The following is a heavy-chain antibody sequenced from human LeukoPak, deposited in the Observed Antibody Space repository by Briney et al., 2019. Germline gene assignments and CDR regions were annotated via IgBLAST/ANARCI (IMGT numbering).Heavy chain of an antibody. D-gene: IGHD3-22*01. CDR1: GGSISSSSHY. CDR3: ARRVAGSGYRDY. V-gene: IGHV4-39*01. Sequence: SETLSLTCTVSGGSISSSSHYWGWIRQPPGMGLECIGNIYYTGSTNYNPSLKSRVTISVDTSKNQFSLKLSSVTAADTADYYCARRVAGSGYRDYWGQGILVTVSS. J-gene: IGHJ4*02. CDR2: IYYTGST.